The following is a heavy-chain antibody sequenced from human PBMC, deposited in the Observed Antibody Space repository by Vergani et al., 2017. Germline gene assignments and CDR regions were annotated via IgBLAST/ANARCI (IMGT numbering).Heavy chain of an antibody. D-gene: IGHD3-10*01. CDR3: AHTLGLTYYYGSGRTYYFDY. CDR2: IYWDDDK. Sequence: QITLKESGPTLVKPTQTLTLTCTFSGFSLSTSGVGVGWIRQPPGKALEWLALIYWDDDKRYSPSLKSRLTITKDTSKNQVVLTMTNMDPVDTATYYCAHTLGLTYYYGSGRTYYFDYWGQGTLVTVSS. CDR1: GFSLSTSGVG. V-gene: IGHV2-5*02. J-gene: IGHJ4*02.